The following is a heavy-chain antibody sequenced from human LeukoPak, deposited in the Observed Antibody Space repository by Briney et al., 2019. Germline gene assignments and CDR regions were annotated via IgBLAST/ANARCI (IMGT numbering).Heavy chain of an antibody. Sequence: GGSLRLSCAASGFSFTSYAMTWVRQAPGKGLEWVSAASEDGGTTYYADSVKGRFAISRDNTKNTLYLQMNSLRAEDTAVYYCARFCGSYPPDYWGQGTLVTVSS. CDR3: ARFCGSYPPDY. J-gene: IGHJ4*02. V-gene: IGHV3-23*01. D-gene: IGHD3-16*01. CDR2: ASEDGGTT. CDR1: GFSFTSYA.